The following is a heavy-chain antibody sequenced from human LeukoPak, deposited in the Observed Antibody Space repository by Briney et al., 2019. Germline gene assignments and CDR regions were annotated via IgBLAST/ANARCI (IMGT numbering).Heavy chain of an antibody. J-gene: IGHJ6*02. V-gene: IGHV3-15*07. D-gene: IGHD6-13*01. CDR2: IKARSDGGTA. CDR1: GFTFKSHW. Sequence: PGGSLRLSCAASGFTFKSHWMHWVRQAPGKGLEWVGRIKARSDGGTADYAAPVKGRFTISRDDSKSTLYLQMNSLMTDDTAVYYCTSYSDVHVWGQGTTVTVSS. CDR3: TSYSDVHV.